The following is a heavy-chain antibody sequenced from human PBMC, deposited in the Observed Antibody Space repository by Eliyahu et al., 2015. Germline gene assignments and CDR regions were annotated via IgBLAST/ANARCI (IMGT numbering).Heavy chain of an antibody. CDR2: IYPDDSQT. Sequence: EVQLVQSGAEVRKPGESLKISCKGSGXSFTTYWXGXVRQMPGKGLEWMGIIYPDDSQTRYSPSFQGQVSMSADKSIGTAYLQWSSLKASDTAMYYCARRYDSSAYVDAFDIWGQGTMVTVSS. V-gene: IGHV5-51*03. J-gene: IGHJ3*02. D-gene: IGHD3-22*01. CDR3: ARRYDSSAYVDAFDI. CDR1: GXSFTTYW.